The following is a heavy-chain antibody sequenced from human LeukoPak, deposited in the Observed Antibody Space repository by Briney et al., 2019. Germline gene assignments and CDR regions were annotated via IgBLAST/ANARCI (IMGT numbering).Heavy chain of an antibody. CDR3: AKGLRDGSNQRFDY. CDR2: ISVSGGGT. J-gene: IGHJ4*02. Sequence: GWSLRLSCAASGSTFSSYAMSWVRQAPGKRLWGVSAISVSGGGTFYVDSVKGRFTISSDNSKKTLYLQMNRLRDKAAAVYYWAKGLRDGSNQRFDYWGQGTLVTVSS. CDR1: GSTFSSYA. D-gene: IGHD5-24*01. V-gene: IGHV3-23*01.